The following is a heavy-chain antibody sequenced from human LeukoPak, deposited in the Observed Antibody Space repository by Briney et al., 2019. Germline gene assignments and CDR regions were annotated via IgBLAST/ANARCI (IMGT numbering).Heavy chain of an antibody. V-gene: IGHV3-23*01. J-gene: IGHJ4*02. Sequence: GGSLRLSCAASGFTFSSHAMTWVRQAPGKGLEWVSAISISGDTTYYADAVKGRFTISRDNSKNTVYLQMNSLRAEGTAVYYCANEIRPNDYWGQGTLVTVSS. D-gene: IGHD4-17*01. CDR1: GFTFSSHA. CDR2: ISISGDTT. CDR3: ANEIRPNDY.